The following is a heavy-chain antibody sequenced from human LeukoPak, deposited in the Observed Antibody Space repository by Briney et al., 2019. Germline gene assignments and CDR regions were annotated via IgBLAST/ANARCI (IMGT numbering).Heavy chain of an antibody. CDR2: ISYSGST. CDR1: VGFLSRYH. D-gene: IGHD6-19*01. V-gene: IGHV4-59*01. Sequence: PSEPVTLICTVVVGFLSRYHWSWIRQPPGKGLGWFGYISYSGSTNYNPSLKSRVTISVDTSKNQFSLKLSSVTAADTAVYYCARARIAVAGILYYYYGMDVWGQGTTVTVSS. J-gene: IGHJ6*02. CDR3: ARARIAVAGILYYYYGMDV.